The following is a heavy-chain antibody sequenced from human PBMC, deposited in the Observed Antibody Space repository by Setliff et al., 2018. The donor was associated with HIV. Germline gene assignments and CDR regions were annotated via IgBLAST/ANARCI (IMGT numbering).Heavy chain of an antibody. V-gene: IGHV4-59*01. CDR2: IYYNGRP. CDR3: ARQSSGSPEYFQH. Sequence: SETLSLTCTLSGGSISTYYWGWIRQPPGKGLEWIGYIYYNGRPNYNPSLKSRVTMSVDTSNNQFSLRLSSVTAADTAVYYCARQSSGSPEYFQHWGQGTLVTVSS. D-gene: IGHD1-26*01. J-gene: IGHJ1*01. CDR1: GGSISTYY.